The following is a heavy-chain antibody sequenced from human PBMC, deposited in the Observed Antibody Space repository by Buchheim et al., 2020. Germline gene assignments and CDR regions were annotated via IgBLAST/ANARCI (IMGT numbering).Heavy chain of an antibody. CDR2: IHYSGST. V-gene: IGHV4-59*08. J-gene: IGHJ4*02. D-gene: IGHD3-16*01. Sequence: QVQLQESGPGLVKPSETLSLTCTVSGGSINNYYWSWIRQPPGKGLEWIAYIHYSGSTNYNPSLKSRVTISVDTSKNQFSLKLSSVTAADTAVYYCARRVGDKDYFDYWGQGTL. CDR3: ARRVGDKDYFDY. CDR1: GGSINNYY.